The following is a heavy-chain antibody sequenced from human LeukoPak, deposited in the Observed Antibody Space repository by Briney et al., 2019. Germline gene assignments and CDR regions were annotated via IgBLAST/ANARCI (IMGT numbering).Heavy chain of an antibody. CDR1: GYTLSGYG. CDR3: ARDCSNGVCYPRDY. V-gene: IGHV1-18*01. CDR2: ITTYNGDK. Sequence: GASVKVSCKASGYTLSGYGISWLRQAPGQGLEWVGWITTYNGDKKYSEKFQGRITMTTDTSTSTYYMELRSLRSDDTATYYCARDCSNGVCYPRDYWGQGTLVIVST. J-gene: IGHJ4*02. D-gene: IGHD2-8*01.